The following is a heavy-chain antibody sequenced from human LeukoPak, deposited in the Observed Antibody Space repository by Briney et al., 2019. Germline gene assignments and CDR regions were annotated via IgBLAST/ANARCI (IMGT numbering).Heavy chain of an antibody. CDR2: MNTNSGNT. CDR3: ARGPPSDAFDI. V-gene: IGHV1-8*03. J-gene: IGHJ3*02. Sequence: ASVKVSCKASGYTFTSYDINWVRQATGQGLEWMGWMNTNSGNTGYAQKFQGRVTITRNTSISTAYMELSSLRSEDTAVYYCARGPPSDAFDIWGQGTMVTVSS. CDR1: GYTFTSYD.